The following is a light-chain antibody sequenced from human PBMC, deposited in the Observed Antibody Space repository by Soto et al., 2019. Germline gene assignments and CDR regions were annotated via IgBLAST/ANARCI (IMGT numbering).Light chain of an antibody. J-gene: IGKJ1*01. V-gene: IGKV3-20*01. Sequence: EIVLTQSPGTLSLSPGDRATLSCRASQSLSVSYIAWYQQKPGQAPRLLIYSTSTRATGIPDRFSGRGSGTHFTLAISRLEAEDVAVYYCHQFGDSPQTFGQGTTVEV. CDR3: HQFGDSPQT. CDR2: STS. CDR1: QSLSVSY.